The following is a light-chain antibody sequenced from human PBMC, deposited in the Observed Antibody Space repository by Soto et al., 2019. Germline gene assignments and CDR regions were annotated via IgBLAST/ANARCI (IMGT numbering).Light chain of an antibody. CDR3: HQYGSSPGLFT. Sequence: EIVLTQSPGTLSLSPGERATLSCRASQSITDSYLAWYQQKPGQAPRLLIYGASSRATGIPDRFSGGGSGADFTLTISRLEPEDFAVYYCHQYGSSPGLFTFGPGTKVDVK. CDR1: QSITDSY. J-gene: IGKJ3*01. V-gene: IGKV3-20*01. CDR2: GAS.